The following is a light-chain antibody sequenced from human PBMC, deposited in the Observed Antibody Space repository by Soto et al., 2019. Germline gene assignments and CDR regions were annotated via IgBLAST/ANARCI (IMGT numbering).Light chain of an antibody. Sequence: QSVLTQPPSVSGAPGQRATIPGTGSTSNIGAGYDVHWYQQLPGTAPKLLIYGNSNRPSGVPDRFSGSKSGTSASLAITGLQAEDEADYYCQSYDSSLSGYVFGTGTKLTVL. V-gene: IGLV1-40*01. CDR3: QSYDSSLSGYV. CDR2: GNS. CDR1: TSNIGAGYD. J-gene: IGLJ1*01.